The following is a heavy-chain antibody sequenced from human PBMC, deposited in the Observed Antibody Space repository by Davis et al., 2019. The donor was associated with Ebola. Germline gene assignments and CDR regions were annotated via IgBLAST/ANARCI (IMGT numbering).Heavy chain of an antibody. J-gene: IGHJ5*02. Sequence: LRLSCAVSGGSISSGGYSWSWIRQPPGTGLEWIGYIYHSGSTYYNPSLKSRVTISVDRSKNQFSLKLSSLTAADTAVYYCARGKPVGSSFWFYPWGRGTLVTVSS. CDR3: ARGKPVGSSFWFYP. CDR1: GGSISSGGYS. CDR2: IYHSGST. D-gene: IGHD6-13*01. V-gene: IGHV4-30-2*01.